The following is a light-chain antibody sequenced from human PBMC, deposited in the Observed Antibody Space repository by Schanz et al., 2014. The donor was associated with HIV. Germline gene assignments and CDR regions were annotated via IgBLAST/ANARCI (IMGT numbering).Light chain of an antibody. J-gene: IGLJ3*02. CDR1: SSDVGGYNY. CDR2: EVS. CDR3: SSYAATSNVL. V-gene: IGLV2-8*01. Sequence: QSALTQSASVSGSPGQSITISCTGTSSDVGGYNYVSWYQQHPGKAPKLMIYEVSERPSGVPDRFSGSKSGNTASLTVSGLQADDEADYYCSSYAATSNVLFGGGTKLTVL.